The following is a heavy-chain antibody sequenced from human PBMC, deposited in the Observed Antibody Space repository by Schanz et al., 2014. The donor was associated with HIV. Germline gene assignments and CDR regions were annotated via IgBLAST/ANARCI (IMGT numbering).Heavy chain of an antibody. Sequence: VQLVESGGGVVQPGKSLRLSCAASGFSFSSYGMHWVRQAPGKGLEWVSRINALGTTTAYADSVKGRFTISRDNSKTTXSLHMNRLSDEATAVYYCARDRVGSSASYVTFDTWGQGTMVTVS. J-gene: IGHJ3*02. CDR3: ARDRVGSSASYVTFDT. D-gene: IGHD3-16*01. CDR1: GFSFSSYG. V-gene: IGHV3-23*04. CDR2: INALGTTT.